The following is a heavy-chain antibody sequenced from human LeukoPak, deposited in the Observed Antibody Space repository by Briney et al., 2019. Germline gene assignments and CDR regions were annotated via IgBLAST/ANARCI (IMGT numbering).Heavy chain of an antibody. J-gene: IGHJ3*02. CDR3: AREPDDSGWYCGFDI. CDR1: GDSVSSNSAA. V-gene: IGHV6-1*01. CDR2: TYYRSKWYN. Sequence: SQTLSLTCAISGDSVSSNSAAWNWIRQSPSRGLECLGRTYYRSKWYNDFAVSVKSRITINPDTSKNQFSLQLNSVTPEDTAVYYCAREPDDSGWYCGFDIWGQGTMVTVSS. D-gene: IGHD6-19*01.